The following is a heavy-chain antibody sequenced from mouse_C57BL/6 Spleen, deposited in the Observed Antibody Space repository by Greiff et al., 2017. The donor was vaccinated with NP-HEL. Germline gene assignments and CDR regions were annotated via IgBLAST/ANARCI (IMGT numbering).Heavy chain of an antibody. V-gene: IGHV3-6*01. CDR1: GYSITSGYY. D-gene: IGHD1-1*01. CDR3: ARDDYYGKFAY. J-gene: IGHJ3*01. Sequence: DVKLQESGPGLVKPSQSLSLTCPVTGYSITSGYYWNWIRQFPGNKREWMGYISYDGSNNYNPSLKNRISITRDTSKNQFFLKLNSVTTEDTAKYYCARDDYYGKFAYCGQGPLVTVSA. CDR2: ISYDGSN.